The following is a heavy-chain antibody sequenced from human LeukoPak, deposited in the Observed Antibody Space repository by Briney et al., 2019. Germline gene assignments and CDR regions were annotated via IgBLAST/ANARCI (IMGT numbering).Heavy chain of an antibody. Sequence: ASVKVSCKASGYTFTSYYMHWVRQAPGQGLEWMGWINPNSGGTNYAQKFQGRVTMTRDTSISTAYMELSRLRSDDTAVYHCARGLGYSSSWLTFDIWGQGTMVTVSS. V-gene: IGHV1-2*02. CDR1: GYTFTSYY. CDR3: ARGLGYSSSWLTFDI. CDR2: INPNSGGT. D-gene: IGHD6-6*01. J-gene: IGHJ3*02.